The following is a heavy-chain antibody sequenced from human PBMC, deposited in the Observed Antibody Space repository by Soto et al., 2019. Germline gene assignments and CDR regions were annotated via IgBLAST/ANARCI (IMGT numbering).Heavy chain of an antibody. CDR1: GFTFSNYG. CDR2: ISYDGNVA. CDR3: AKEGPITNWYFDY. Sequence: QVQLVESGGGVVQPGRSLRLSCAASGFTFSNYGMHWVRQAPGKGLVWVIVISYDGNVAYYADSVKGRFTISRDNSKNTLYLQMNSLRTEDTAMYYCAKEGPITNWYFDYWGQGTLVTVSS. D-gene: IGHD1-1*01. J-gene: IGHJ4*02. V-gene: IGHV3-30*18.